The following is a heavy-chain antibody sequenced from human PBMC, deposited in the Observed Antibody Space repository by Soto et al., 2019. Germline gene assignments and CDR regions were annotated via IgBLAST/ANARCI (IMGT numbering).Heavy chain of an antibody. V-gene: IGHV3-74*01. CDR3: ARVLVEPTVGDYFDY. D-gene: IGHD4-17*01. CDR1: GFTFSTYW. CDR2: INSDGSSI. Sequence: GGSLRLSCAASGFTFSTYWMHWVRQVPGKGLVWVSRINSDGSSISYADSVKGRFTISRDNAKNTLYLQMNSLRAEDTAVYYCARVLVEPTVGDYFDYWGQGTLVTVS. J-gene: IGHJ4*02.